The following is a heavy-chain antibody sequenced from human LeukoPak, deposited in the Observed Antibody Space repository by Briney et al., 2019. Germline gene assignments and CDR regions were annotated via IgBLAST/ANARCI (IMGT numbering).Heavy chain of an antibody. CDR3: ARVRYSYGYDY. V-gene: IGHV4-30-2*01. CDR2: IYHSGST. D-gene: IGHD5-18*01. CDR1: GGSISSYS. J-gene: IGHJ4*02. Sequence: SETLSLTCTVSGGSISSYSWSWIRQPPGKGLEWIGYIYHSGSTYYNPSLKSRVTISVDRSKNQFSLKLSSVTAADTVVYYCARVRYSYGYDYWGQGTLVTVSS.